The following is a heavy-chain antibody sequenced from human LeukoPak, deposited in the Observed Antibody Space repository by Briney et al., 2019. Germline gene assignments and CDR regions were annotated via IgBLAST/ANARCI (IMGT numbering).Heavy chain of an antibody. Sequence: PSETLSLTCTVSGGSISGYYWSWIRQPPGKGLEWIGYIHYSGSTNYNPSLKSRVTTSVDTSKNQFSLKLTSVTAADTAVYYCARVRRCYCSGGSCYLCYYYGMDVWGQGTTVTVSS. CDR2: IHYSGST. CDR3: ARVRRCYCSGGSCYLCYYYGMDV. V-gene: IGHV4-59*12. J-gene: IGHJ6*02. CDR1: GGSISGYY. D-gene: IGHD2-15*01.